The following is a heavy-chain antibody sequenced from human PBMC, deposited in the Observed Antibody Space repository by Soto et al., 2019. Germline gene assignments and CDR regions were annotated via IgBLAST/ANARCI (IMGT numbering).Heavy chain of an antibody. Sequence: QLQLQESGSGLVKPSQTLSLTCAVSGGSISSGGYSWSWIRQPTGHGLEWLAYIYHRVSSHYNPALISGVTISVDRSKNQFSLKLSSVSAADTAVYYCAGVPDYWGQGTLVTVSS. J-gene: IGHJ4*02. CDR2: IYHRVSS. V-gene: IGHV4-30-2*01. CDR1: GGSISSGGYS. CDR3: AGVPDY.